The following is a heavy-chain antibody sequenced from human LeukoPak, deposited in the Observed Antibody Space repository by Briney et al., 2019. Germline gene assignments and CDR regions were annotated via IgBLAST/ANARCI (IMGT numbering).Heavy chain of an antibody. V-gene: IGHV3-48*01. CDR2: ISSSSSTI. CDR3: ARGDSSSWYRGHDY. D-gene: IGHD6-13*01. J-gene: IGHJ4*02. CDR1: GFTLSSYS. Sequence: GGSLGLSCAASGFTLSSYSMNWVRQAPGKGLEWVSYISSSSSTIYYADSVKGRFTTSRDNAKNSLYLQMNSLRAEDTAVYYCARGDSSSWYRGHDYWGQGTLVTVSS.